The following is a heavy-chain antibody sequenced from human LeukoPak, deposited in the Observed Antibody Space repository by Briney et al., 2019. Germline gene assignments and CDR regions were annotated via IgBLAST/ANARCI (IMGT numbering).Heavy chain of an antibody. CDR1: GFTFSSYA. V-gene: IGHV3-23*01. Sequence: GGSLRLSCVASGFTFSSYAMSWVRQAPGKGLEWVSATSGSGHSTYYADSVTGRFTISRDNSKNTLYLQMNSLRAEDTALYYCAKGGSSMAAAGSDYWGQGTLVTVSS. CDR2: TSGSGHST. J-gene: IGHJ4*02. CDR3: AKGGSSMAAAGSDY. D-gene: IGHD6-13*01.